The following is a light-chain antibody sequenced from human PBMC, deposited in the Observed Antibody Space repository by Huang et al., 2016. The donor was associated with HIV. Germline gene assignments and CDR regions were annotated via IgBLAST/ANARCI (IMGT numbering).Light chain of an antibody. V-gene: IGKV4-1*01. CDR3: QQYYSSPQT. Sequence: DIIMTQSPDSLTVSLGERATRNCMSSQSVYSSSTSKDYMAWFQQKPGQPPILLLFWASTREAGVPDRFSGSGSGTHFTLTIANLEAEDAAIYYCQQYYSSPQTFGQGTRVEVK. CDR1: QSVYSSSTSKDY. J-gene: IGKJ1*01. CDR2: WAS.